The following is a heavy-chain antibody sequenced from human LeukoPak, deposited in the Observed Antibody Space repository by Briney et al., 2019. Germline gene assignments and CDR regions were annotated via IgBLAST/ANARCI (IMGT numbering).Heavy chain of an antibody. D-gene: IGHD6-13*01. CDR2: ISGSGTTI. Sequence: GGSLRLSCAASGFTFSSYEINWVRQAPGKGLEWVSYISGSGTTIYYAGSVKGRFTISRDNAQSSVYLQMNSLRAEDTAIYYCAREEGQQQLTLDYWGQGTLVTVSS. CDR3: AREEGQQQLTLDY. CDR1: GFTFSSYE. V-gene: IGHV3-48*03. J-gene: IGHJ4*02.